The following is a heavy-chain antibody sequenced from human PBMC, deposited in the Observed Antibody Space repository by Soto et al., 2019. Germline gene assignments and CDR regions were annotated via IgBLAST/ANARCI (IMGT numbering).Heavy chain of an antibody. D-gene: IGHD6-6*01. Sequence: GGSLRLSCAASGFTFSSYWMSWVRQAPGKGLEWVAKIKQDGSEECYVDSVKGRFTISRDNAKNSLSLQMNSLRADDTAVYYCARGSGSSSSWGQGTLVTVSS. J-gene: IGHJ5*02. CDR2: IKQDGSEE. CDR3: ARGSGSSSS. CDR1: GFTFSSYW. V-gene: IGHV3-7*03.